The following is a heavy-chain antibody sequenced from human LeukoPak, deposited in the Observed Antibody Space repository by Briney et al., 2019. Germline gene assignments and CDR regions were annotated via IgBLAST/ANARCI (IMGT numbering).Heavy chain of an antibody. CDR2: INHSGST. D-gene: IGHD1-1*01. V-gene: IGHV4-34*01. CDR3: ARARTVQLERRHWFDP. Sequence: SETLSLTCAVYGGSFSGYYWSWIRQPPGKGLEWIGEINHSGSTNYNPPLKSRVTISVDTSKNQFSLKLSSVTAADTAVYYCARARTVQLERRHWFDPWGQGTLVTVSS. CDR1: GGSFSGYY. J-gene: IGHJ5*02.